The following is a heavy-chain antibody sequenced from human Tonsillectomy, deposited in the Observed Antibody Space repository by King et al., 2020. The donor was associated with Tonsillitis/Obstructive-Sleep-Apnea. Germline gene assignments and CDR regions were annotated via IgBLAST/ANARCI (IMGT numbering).Heavy chain of an antibody. CDR1: GFTFSSYA. CDR2: ISGSGGST. D-gene: IGHD5-18*01. J-gene: IGHJ4*02. V-gene: IGHV3-23*04. CDR3: AKDCGGRGYRYGSYYFDY. Sequence: VQLVESGGGLVQPGGSLRLSCAVSGFTFSSYAMNWVRQAPGKGLEWVSVISGSGGSTYYADSVKGRFTISRDNSKNTLYLQMNSLRAEDTAVYYCAKDCGGRGYRYGSYYFDYWGQGTLVTVSS.